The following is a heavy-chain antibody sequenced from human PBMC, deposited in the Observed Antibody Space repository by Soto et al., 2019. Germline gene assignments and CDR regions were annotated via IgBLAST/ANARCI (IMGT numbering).Heavy chain of an antibody. CDR1: GGTFSSYA. CDR2: IIPIFGTA. D-gene: IGHD4-17*01. Sequence: SVKVSCKASGGTFSSYAISWVRQAPGQGLEWMGGIIPIFGTANYAQKFQGRVTITADESTSTAYMELSSLRSEDTAVYYCAREEPHDYGDYGVTFDIWGQGTMVTVSS. V-gene: IGHV1-69*13. J-gene: IGHJ3*02. CDR3: AREEPHDYGDYGVTFDI.